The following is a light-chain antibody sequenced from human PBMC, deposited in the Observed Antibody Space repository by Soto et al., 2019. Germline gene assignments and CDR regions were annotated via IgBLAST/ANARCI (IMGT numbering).Light chain of an antibody. CDR1: QSVDSN. J-gene: IGKJ1*01. CDR2: VAS. CDR3: QQYNNWPRT. Sequence: EIGMTQSPAILSVSPGERATLSCRATQSVDSNLAWYQQKPGPAHRLLTSVASPRATAIPARFSGSGSGTEFTLTISRLQSEDFAVYYCQQYNNWPRTFGQGTKV. V-gene: IGKV3-15*01.